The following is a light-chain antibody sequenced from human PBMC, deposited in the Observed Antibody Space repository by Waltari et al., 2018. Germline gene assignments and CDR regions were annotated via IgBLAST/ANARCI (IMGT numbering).Light chain of an antibody. V-gene: IGLV2-23*03. CDR2: EGS. Sequence: QSALTQPTSVSGSPGQSITISCTGTSSDVGSYNLVSWYQQHPGKAPKLMIYEGSKRLSGVSNRFSGSKSGNTASLRISGLQAEDEADYYCCSYAGSSTFEVFGGGTKLTVL. CDR1: SSDVGSYNL. J-gene: IGLJ2*01. CDR3: CSYAGSSTFEV.